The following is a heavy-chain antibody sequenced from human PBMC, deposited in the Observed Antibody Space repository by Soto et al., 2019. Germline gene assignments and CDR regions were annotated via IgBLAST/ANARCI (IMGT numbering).Heavy chain of an antibody. CDR3: ARDQLHFGANPLDY. Sequence: PGGSLRLSCAASGFTFSSYSMNWVRQAPGKGLEWVSSISSSSSYKYYADSVKGRFTISRDTAKNSLFLQMNSLRAEDTAVYYCARDQLHFGANPLDYWGQGTQVTVSS. V-gene: IGHV3-21*01. CDR2: ISSSSSYK. CDR1: GFTFSSYS. J-gene: IGHJ4*02. D-gene: IGHD3-10*01.